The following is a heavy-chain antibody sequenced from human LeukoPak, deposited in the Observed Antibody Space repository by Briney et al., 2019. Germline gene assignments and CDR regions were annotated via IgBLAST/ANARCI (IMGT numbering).Heavy chain of an antibody. V-gene: IGHV4-61*02. Sequence: SETLSLTCTVSGGSISSGNYYWNWIRQPAGKELEWIGRIYTSGSGGSTNYSPSLKSRVTMSVDTSKNQFSLKLTSVTAADTAVYYCARALVTRVRGLPLGFDSWGLGTLVTVSS. J-gene: IGHJ4*02. CDR2: IYTSGSGGST. CDR1: GGSISSGNYY. D-gene: IGHD3-10*01. CDR3: ARALVTRVRGLPLGFDS.